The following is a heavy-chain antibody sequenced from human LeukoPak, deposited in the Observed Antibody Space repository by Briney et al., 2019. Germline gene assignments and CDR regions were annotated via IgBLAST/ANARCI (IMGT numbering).Heavy chain of an antibody. V-gene: IGHV4-4*07. CDR3: ARQGVATAIDY. Sequence: SETLSLTCTVSGGSISNYYWSWIRQSAGKGLEWIGRISASGNTNYNPSLKCRVTMSVDTSMNLFALKLSSVTAADTAVYYCARQGVATAIDYWGQGTLVTVSS. J-gene: IGHJ4*02. CDR2: ISASGNT. CDR1: GGSISNYY. D-gene: IGHD2-21*02.